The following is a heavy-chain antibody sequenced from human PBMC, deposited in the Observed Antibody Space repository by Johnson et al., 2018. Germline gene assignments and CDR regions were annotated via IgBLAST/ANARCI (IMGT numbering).Heavy chain of an antibody. CDR1: GFTFSSDG. D-gene: IGHD6-19*01. Sequence: QVQLQESGGGVVQPGRSLRLSCAASGFTFSSDGMHWVRQAPGKGLEWVAAISNDGSNKYYADSVKGRFTISRDNFKNTLYRQVNSLRAEDTAVYYCAKDSHYSSGWSGIDYWGQGTLLTVSS. V-gene: IGHV3-30*18. CDR3: AKDSHYSSGWSGIDY. CDR2: ISNDGSNK. J-gene: IGHJ4*02.